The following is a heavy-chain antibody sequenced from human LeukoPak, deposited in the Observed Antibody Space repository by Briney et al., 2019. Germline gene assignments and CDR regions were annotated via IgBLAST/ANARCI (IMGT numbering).Heavy chain of an antibody. CDR1: GFTFSSYS. Sequence: PGGSLRLSCAASGFTFSSYSMHWVRQAPGKGLVWVSRISGDARTTTYADSVKGRFTIFRDNAKNTLYLQMNSLRAEDTALYYCVRDRAVAGTEDFYFDFWGQGTLVTVSS. CDR3: VRDRAVAGTEDFYFDF. CDR2: ISGDARTT. V-gene: IGHV3-74*01. J-gene: IGHJ4*02. D-gene: IGHD6-19*01.